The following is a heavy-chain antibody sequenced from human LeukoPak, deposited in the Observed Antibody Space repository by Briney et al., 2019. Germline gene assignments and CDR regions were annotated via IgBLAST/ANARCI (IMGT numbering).Heavy chain of an antibody. D-gene: IGHD3-3*01. CDR1: GFTFSSYW. V-gene: IGHV3-7*01. Sequence: GGSLRLSCAASGFTFSSYWMSWVRQAPGKGLEWVANIKQDGSEKHYVDSVKGRLTISRDNAKNLLYLQMNSLRVEDTAVYYCAGGPGFLIDCWGQGTLDTVSS. J-gene: IGHJ4*02. CDR3: AGGPGFLIDC. CDR2: IKQDGSEK.